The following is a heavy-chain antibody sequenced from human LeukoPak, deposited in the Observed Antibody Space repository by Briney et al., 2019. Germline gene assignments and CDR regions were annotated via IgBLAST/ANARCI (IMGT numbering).Heavy chain of an antibody. CDR1: GGSFSGYY. CDR3: ARVFGAHRYYDFWSGYDNWFDP. D-gene: IGHD3-3*01. Sequence: KPSETLSLTCAVYGGSFSGYYWSWIRQPPGKGLEWIGSIYYSGSTYYNPSLKSRVTISVDTSKNQFSLKLSSVTAADTAVYYCARVFGAHRYYDFWSGYDNWFDPWGQGTLVTVSS. CDR2: IYYSGST. J-gene: IGHJ5*02. V-gene: IGHV4-34*01.